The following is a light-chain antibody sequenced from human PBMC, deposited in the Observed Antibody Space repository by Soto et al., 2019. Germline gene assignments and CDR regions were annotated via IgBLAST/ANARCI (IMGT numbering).Light chain of an antibody. CDR1: SSDVGNYNF. CDR2: DVD. J-gene: IGLJ1*01. V-gene: IGLV2-11*01. Sequence: QSALTQPRSVSGSPGQSVTISCTGTSSDVGNYNFVSWYQHHPGKAPKLMIYDVDKRPSGVPDRFSGSKSGNTASLTISGLQAEDEADYYCCSYAGSCPFVFGTGTKLTVL. CDR3: CSYAGSCPFV.